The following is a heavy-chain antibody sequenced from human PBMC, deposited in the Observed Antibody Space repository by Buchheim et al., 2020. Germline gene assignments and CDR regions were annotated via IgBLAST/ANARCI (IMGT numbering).Heavy chain of an antibody. D-gene: IGHD3-9*01. Sequence: QVHLQESGPGLVKPSQTLSLTCTVSGDSISSSPYYWTWIRQHPGRGLEWIGYIYYTGGTHYNSSLTSRITTSMDTSKNKFSLNLASVTAADTAIYYCTRGSTGYFYWGQGIL. CDR3: TRGSTGYFY. V-gene: IGHV4-31*03. CDR1: GDSISSSPYY. J-gene: IGHJ4*02. CDR2: IYYTGGT.